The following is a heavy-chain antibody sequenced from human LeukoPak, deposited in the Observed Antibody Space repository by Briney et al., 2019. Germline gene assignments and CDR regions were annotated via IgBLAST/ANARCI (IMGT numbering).Heavy chain of an antibody. CDR2: IYYSGST. CDR1: GGSISSYY. J-gene: IGHJ4*02. CDR3: ASYYDSSGYYYAY. Sequence: SETLSLTCTVSGGSISSYYWSWIRQPPGKGLEWIGYIYYSGSTNYNPSLKSRVTISVDKSKNQFSLKVSSVTAADTAVYYCASYYDSSGYYYAYWGQGTLVTVSS. D-gene: IGHD3-22*01. V-gene: IGHV4-59*12.